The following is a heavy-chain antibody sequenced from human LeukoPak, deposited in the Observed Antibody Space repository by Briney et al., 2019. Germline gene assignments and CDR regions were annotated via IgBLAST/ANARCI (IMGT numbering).Heavy chain of an antibody. CDR3: ARHGRYCSSTSCYKPPYYFDY. Sequence: SETLSLTCTVSGGSISSYYWSWIRQPPGKGLEWIGYIYYSGSTNYNPSLKSRVTISVDTSKNQFSLKLSSVTAADTAVYYCARHGRYCSSTSCYKPPYYFDYWGQGTLVTVSS. CDR1: GGSISSYY. D-gene: IGHD2-2*02. CDR2: IYYSGST. V-gene: IGHV4-59*08. J-gene: IGHJ4*02.